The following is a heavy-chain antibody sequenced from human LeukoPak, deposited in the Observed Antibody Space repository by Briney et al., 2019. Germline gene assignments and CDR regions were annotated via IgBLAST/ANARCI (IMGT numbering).Heavy chain of an antibody. CDR2: MSYDGINK. Sequence: GGSLRLSCVVSGFTVSSYSMHWVRQAPGKGLEWVAVMSYDGINKYYADSVKGRFTISRDNSKNTLYLQMNSLRAEDTAVYYCAKAEYYYDSSGYYSDDYFDYWGQGTLVTVSS. D-gene: IGHD3-22*01. V-gene: IGHV3-30-3*01. CDR3: AKAEYYYDSSGYYSDDYFDY. J-gene: IGHJ4*02. CDR1: GFTVSSYS.